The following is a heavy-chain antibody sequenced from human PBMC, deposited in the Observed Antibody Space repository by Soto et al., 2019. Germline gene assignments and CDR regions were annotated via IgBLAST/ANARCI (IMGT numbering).Heavy chain of an antibody. Sequence: WGSMRLSCAASGFALSSYWMSWFRQAPGKGLEWVANIKQDGSEKYYVDSVKGRFTISRDNAKNSLYLQMNSLRAEDTAVYYCAKDRLEMSCDYWGQGTLVXVSS. CDR1: GFALSSYW. J-gene: IGHJ4*02. V-gene: IGHV3-7*03. CDR3: AKDRLEMSCDY. D-gene: IGHD3-3*01. CDR2: IKQDGSEK.